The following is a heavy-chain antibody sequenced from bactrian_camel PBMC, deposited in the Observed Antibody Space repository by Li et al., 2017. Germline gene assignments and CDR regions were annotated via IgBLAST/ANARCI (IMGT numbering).Heavy chain of an antibody. CDR2: IRRSGGET. V-gene: IGHV3-3*01. CDR3: AAEGPSWDSDSCVNSEIGY. J-gene: IGHJ6*01. CDR1: GHSRGSNC. Sequence: QVQLVESGGGSVQAGGSLRLSCKVSGHSRGSNCVGWYRLPPGRAPAEREGIAAIRRSGGETWYAGSVKGRLTISQDVPKNLVYPQMNDLKPEDTAVYYCAAEGPSWDSDSCVNSEIGYWGQGTQVTVS.